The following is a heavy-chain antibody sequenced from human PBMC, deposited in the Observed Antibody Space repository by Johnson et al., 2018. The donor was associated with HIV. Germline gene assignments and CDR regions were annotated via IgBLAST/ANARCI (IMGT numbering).Heavy chain of an antibody. D-gene: IGHD3-22*01. J-gene: IGHJ3*01. CDR2: INWNGGST. CDR1: GFTFDDYG. V-gene: IGHV3-20*04. Sequence: VQLVESGGGVVQPGGSLRLSCTASGFTFDDYGMSWVRQAPGKGLEWVSGINWNGGSTGYVGSVKGRFTISRDNAKNSLYLQMNSLRGEDTALYYCARGFVRIGMILVADAFDLWGQGTMVTVSS. CDR3: ARGFVRIGMILVADAFDL.